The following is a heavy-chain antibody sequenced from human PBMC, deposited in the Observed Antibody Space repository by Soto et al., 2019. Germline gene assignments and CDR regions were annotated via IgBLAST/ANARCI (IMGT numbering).Heavy chain of an antibody. Sequence: ASVKVSCKASGYTFTSYDINWVRQATGQGLEWMGWMNPNSGNTGYAQKFQGRVTMTRNTSISTAYMELSSLRSEDTAVYYCARGGTHPWNYVYYYYYMDVWGKGTTVTVSS. CDR2: MNPNSGNT. V-gene: IGHV1-8*01. CDR3: ARGGTHPWNYVYYYYYMDV. D-gene: IGHD1-7*01. J-gene: IGHJ6*03. CDR1: GYTFTSYD.